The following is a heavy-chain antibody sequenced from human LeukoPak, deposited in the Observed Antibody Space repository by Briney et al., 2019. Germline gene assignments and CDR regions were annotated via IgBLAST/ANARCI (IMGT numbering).Heavy chain of an antibody. V-gene: IGHV3-23*01. CDR2: SSSSGGST. CDR1: GFTFSIDA. CDR3: ANCPHYYDSSGYHENSKVFDY. Sequence: GGSLRLSCAASGFTFSIDAMSWVRQAPGKGLEWVSASSSSGGSTYYAESVKGRFTISRDKCKNTLYLQMNSVRAEDMGVYDGANCPHYYDSSGYHENSKVFDYWGHLTIVNASS. D-gene: IGHD3-22*01. J-gene: IGHJ4*01.